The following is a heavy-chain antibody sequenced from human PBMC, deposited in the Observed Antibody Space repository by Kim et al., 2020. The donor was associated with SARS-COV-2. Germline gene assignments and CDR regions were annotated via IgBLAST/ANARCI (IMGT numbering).Heavy chain of an antibody. CDR3: AKARITMVRGGMDV. V-gene: IGHV3-33*06. D-gene: IGHD3-10*01. Sequence: ADSVKGRFTISRDNSKNTPYLQMNSLRAEDTAVYYCAKARITMVRGGMDVWGQGTTVTVSS. J-gene: IGHJ6*02.